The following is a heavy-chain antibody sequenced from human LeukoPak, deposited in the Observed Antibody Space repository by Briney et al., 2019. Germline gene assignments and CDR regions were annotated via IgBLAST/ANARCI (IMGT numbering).Heavy chain of an antibody. J-gene: IGHJ5*02. Sequence: GESLKISCKGYGYSFTTYWIGWVRQMPGKGLEWMGIIYPGDSDTRYSSSFQGQVTISADKSISTAYLQWSSLKASDTAMYYCARQRYYDSSGQFDPWGQGTLVTVSS. D-gene: IGHD3-22*01. CDR2: IYPGDSDT. CDR1: GYSFTTYW. V-gene: IGHV5-51*01. CDR3: ARQRYYDSSGQFDP.